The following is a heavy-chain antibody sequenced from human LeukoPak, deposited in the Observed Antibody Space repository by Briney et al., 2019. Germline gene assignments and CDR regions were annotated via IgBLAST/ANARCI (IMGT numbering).Heavy chain of an antibody. J-gene: IGHJ5*02. CDR2: MYTSGST. CDR3: ARQADYGLFDP. Sequence: SSETLSLTCTVSGDSISSGGYYWSWIRQPAGKGLEWIGRMYTSGSTNYNPSLKSRVNISLDTSKNQFSLKVNSVTAADTAMYYCARQADYGLFDPWGQGTLVTVSS. D-gene: IGHD4-17*01. CDR1: GDSISSGGYY. V-gene: IGHV4-61*02.